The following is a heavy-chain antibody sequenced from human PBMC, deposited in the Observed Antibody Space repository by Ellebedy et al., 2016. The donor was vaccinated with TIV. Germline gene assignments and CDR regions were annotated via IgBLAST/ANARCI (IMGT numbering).Heavy chain of an antibody. CDR2: IYYSGST. CDR1: GFTFSSYS. Sequence: ESLKISCTASGFTFSSYSMNWIRQPPGKGLEWIGNIYYSGSTNYNPSLRSRVTMSVDTSKNQFSLKLTSLTAADTAVYYCARRGVAIRGDPFYYLDYWGRGTLVTVSS. V-gene: IGHV4-59*08. CDR3: ARRGVAIRGDPFYYLDY. J-gene: IGHJ4*02. D-gene: IGHD3-10*01.